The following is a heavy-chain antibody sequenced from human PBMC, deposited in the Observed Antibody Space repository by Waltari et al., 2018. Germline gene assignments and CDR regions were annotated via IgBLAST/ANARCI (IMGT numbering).Heavy chain of an antibody. CDR3: ARLGFTIGWYMVDY. CDR1: GYSFTPYW. D-gene: IGHD6-19*01. Sequence: EVQLVQSGAEVKKPGESLKIYCKGSGYSFTPYWFGWVRQRPGKVLKWMESIYPGNSYTRYSPSYQGQVTFSADKSISTADLQWSSLKASDTTMYYCARLGFTIGWYMVDYWGQGTLVTVSS. J-gene: IGHJ4*02. CDR2: IYPGNSYT. V-gene: IGHV5-51*01.